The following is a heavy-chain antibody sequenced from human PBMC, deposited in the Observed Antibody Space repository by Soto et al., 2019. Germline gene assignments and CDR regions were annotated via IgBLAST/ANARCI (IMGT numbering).Heavy chain of an antibody. D-gene: IGHD3-9*01. CDR3: AKFEGALHHNYHMDV. V-gene: IGHV3-23*01. CDR2: VYGGGNGA. J-gene: IGHJ6*03. Sequence: EMQLLESGGGLVQPGGSLRLSCAASGFTFSNFAMTWVRQAPGKGLEWVSGVYGGGNGALYADSVKGRFIISRDNSKNALYLHMNSVRAGDTAVYYCAKFEGALHHNYHMDVWGQGTTVTVSS. CDR1: GFTFSNFA.